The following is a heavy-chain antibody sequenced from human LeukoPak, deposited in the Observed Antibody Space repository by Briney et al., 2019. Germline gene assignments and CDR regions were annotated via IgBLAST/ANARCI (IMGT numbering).Heavy chain of an antibody. CDR3: ARSPTYYDSSGYYFDY. Sequence: SQTLSLTCTVSGGSISSGGYYWSWIRQHPGRGLEWIGYIYYSGSTYYNPSLKSRVTISVDTSKNQFSLKLSSVTAADTAVYYCARSPTYYDSSGYYFDYWGQGTLVTVSS. J-gene: IGHJ4*02. V-gene: IGHV4-31*03. CDR1: GGSISSGGYY. D-gene: IGHD3-22*01. CDR2: IYYSGST.